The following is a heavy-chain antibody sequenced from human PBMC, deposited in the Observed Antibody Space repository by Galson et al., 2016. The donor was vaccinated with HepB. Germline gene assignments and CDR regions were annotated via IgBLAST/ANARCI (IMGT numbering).Heavy chain of an antibody. CDR3: ARPRRWPQYYYGLDV. J-gene: IGHJ6*02. CDR1: GFRFSSYA. D-gene: IGHD5-24*01. V-gene: IGHV3-23*01. Sequence: LRLSCAASGFRFSSYAVSWVRQAPGKGLEWVSGISGSGGRTYYADSVKGRFTISRDNSKNTVYLQMNSLRREDTAVYYCARPRRWPQYYYGLDVWGQGTTVTVSS. CDR2: ISGSGGRT.